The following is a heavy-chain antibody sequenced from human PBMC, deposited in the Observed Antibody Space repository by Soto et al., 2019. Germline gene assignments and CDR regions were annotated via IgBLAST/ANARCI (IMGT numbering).Heavy chain of an antibody. V-gene: IGHV1-2*02. CDR1: GYPVTAYY. J-gene: IGHJ3*02. Sequence: QLHLVQSGAVVKKPGASVTVSCSASGYPVTAYYMHWVRQAPGRGLEWMGGINPATGAAKDTQTFQGRVTMTRDTPTSTVFMELSGLTSEDTAGFYWARGGGVGVAGSAAFDMWGQGTLVTVSS. CDR3: ARGGGVGVAGSAAFDM. CDR2: INPATGAA. D-gene: IGHD3-3*01.